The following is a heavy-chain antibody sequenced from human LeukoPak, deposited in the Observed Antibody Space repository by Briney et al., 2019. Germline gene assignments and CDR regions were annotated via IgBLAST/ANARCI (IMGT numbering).Heavy chain of an antibody. Sequence: GASVKVSCKASGYTFTSYGISWVRQAPGQGLEWMGWISAYNGNTNYAQKLQGRVTMTTDTSPSTAYMDLRSLTSDDTSVYYSARYEYGDYGMDVRGQGTTVTVSS. CDR3: ARYEYGDYGMDV. CDR2: ISAYNGNT. CDR1: GYTFTSYG. D-gene: IGHD4-17*01. V-gene: IGHV1-18*01. J-gene: IGHJ6*02.